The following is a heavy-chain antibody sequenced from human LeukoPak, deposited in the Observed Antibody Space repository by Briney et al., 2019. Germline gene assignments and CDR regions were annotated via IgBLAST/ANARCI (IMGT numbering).Heavy chain of an antibody. V-gene: IGHV3-30*02. D-gene: IGHD4-17*01. CDR1: GCTFSRYG. Sequence: GGSLRLSCAASGCTFSRYGMHWVRQAPGKGLEWVAFIRYDGSNKYYADSVKGRFTISRDNSKNTLYLQMNSLRAEDTAVYYCAIDFWIYGDYVAWGQGTLVTVSS. J-gene: IGHJ5*02. CDR2: IRYDGSNK. CDR3: AIDFWIYGDYVA.